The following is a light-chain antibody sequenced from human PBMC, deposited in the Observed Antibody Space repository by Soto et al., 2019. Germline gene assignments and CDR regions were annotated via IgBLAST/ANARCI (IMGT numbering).Light chain of an antibody. CDR3: CSKAGYTAPSVI. J-gene: IGLJ2*01. CDR1: SSDVGNYNL. Sequence: QSALTQPASVSGSPGQSITISCTGSSSDVGNYNLVSWYQQHPGKVPKLMIYEVSKRPSGVSYRFSGSKSGNAASLTISGLQAEDEAAYYCCSKAGYTAPSVIFGGGTKLTVL. V-gene: IGLV2-23*02. CDR2: EVS.